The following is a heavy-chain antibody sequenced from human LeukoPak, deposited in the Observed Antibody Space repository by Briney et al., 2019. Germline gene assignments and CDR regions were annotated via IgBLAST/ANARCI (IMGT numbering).Heavy chain of an antibody. CDR2: ISSNGGST. V-gene: IGHV3-64*01. Sequence: QPGGALRLSCAASGFTFSSYAMHWVRQAPGKGLEYVSAISSNGGSTYYANSVKGRFTISRDNSKNTLYLQMGSLRAEDMAVYYCAREDSSNYYYYGMDVWGQGTTVTVSS. J-gene: IGHJ6*02. D-gene: IGHD3-22*01. CDR3: AREDSSNYYYYGMDV. CDR1: GFTFSSYA.